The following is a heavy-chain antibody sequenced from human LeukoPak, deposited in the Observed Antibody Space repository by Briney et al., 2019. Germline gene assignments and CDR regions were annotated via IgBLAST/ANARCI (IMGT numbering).Heavy chain of an antibody. V-gene: IGHV3-21*01. CDR3: AREMLVIPAAVDY. CDR2: ISLSGRFI. Sequence: GGSLRLSCGASGFNFSAISMSWVRQAPGKGLEWVASISLSGRFIYYADSLKGRFTISRDNAKNSVHLQVNSLRAEDTAVYYCAREMLVIPAAVDYWGQGTLVTVSS. CDR1: GFNFSAIS. D-gene: IGHD2-2*01. J-gene: IGHJ4*02.